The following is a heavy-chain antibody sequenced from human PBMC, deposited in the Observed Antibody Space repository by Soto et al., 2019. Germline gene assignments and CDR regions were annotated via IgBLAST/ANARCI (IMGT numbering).Heavy chain of an antibody. CDR3: AHRQTTMVRGVNAFDI. J-gene: IGHJ3*02. V-gene: IGHV2-5*08. D-gene: IGHD3-10*01. CDR2: IYWDGDK. Sequence: TLSLTCTVSGGSISSGDYYWSWIRQPPGKALEWLALIYWDGDKRYSPSLKSRLTITKDTSKNQVVLTMTNMDPVDTATYFCAHRQTTMVRGVNAFDIWGDVPLVTVS. CDR1: GGSISSGDYY.